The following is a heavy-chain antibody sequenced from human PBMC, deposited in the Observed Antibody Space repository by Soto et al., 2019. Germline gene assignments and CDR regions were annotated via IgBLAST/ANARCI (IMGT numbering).Heavy chain of an antibody. J-gene: IGHJ6*02. CDR3: AVLGDFQPYYYGMNV. V-gene: IGHV4-4*07. CDR2: IYASGST. Sequence: PSETLSLTCNVSGVSIVGYSWSWIRQPAGKGLEWLGRIYASGSTNYNPSLKSRVTISVDTSKNQFSLKVTSVTAADTAVYYCAVLGDFQPYYYGMNVWGQGTTVTVSS. CDR1: GVSIVGYS.